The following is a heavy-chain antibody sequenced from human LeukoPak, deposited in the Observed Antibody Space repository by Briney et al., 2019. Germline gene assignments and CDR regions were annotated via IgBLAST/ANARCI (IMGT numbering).Heavy chain of an antibody. CDR2: IRYDGSNK. CDR1: GFTFSSYG. CDR3: AKDHFQYGDYEPPWFDP. D-gene: IGHD4-17*01. J-gene: IGHJ5*02. V-gene: IGHV3-30*02. Sequence: GGSLRLSCAASGFTFSSYGMHWVRQAPGKGLEWVAFIRYDGSNKYYADSVKGRFTISRDNSKNTLYLQMNSLRAEDTAVNYCAKDHFQYGDYEPPWFDPWGQGTLVTVSS.